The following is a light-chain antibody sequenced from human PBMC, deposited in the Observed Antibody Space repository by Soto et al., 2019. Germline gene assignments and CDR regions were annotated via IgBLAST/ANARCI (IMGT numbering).Light chain of an antibody. V-gene: IGKV3-20*01. Sequence: EIVLTQSPGTLSLSPGERATLSCRASQSITYNYFSWYQQKPGQAPRLLIYLASTRATGIPDTFSGSGSGTDLNLTISRREPEDFAVDYCQQYGDSPPRYTFGQGTKLEIK. CDR2: LAS. CDR1: QSITYNY. CDR3: QQYGDSPPRYT. J-gene: IGKJ2*01.